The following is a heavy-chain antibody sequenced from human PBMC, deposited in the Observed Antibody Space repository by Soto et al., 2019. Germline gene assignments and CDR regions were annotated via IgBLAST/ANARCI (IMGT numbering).Heavy chain of an antibody. D-gene: IGHD2-8*01. CDR3: ARDPGRVVRANYSWFDP. CDR1: GGSISSGDYY. Sequence: TSETLSLTCTVSGGSISSGDYYWSWIRQPPGKGLEWIGYIYYSGRTYYNPSLKSRVTISVDTSKNQFSLKLNSVTAADTAVYYCARDPGRVVRANYSWFDPWGQGTLVTVSS. CDR2: IYYSGRT. J-gene: IGHJ5*02. V-gene: IGHV4-30-4*01.